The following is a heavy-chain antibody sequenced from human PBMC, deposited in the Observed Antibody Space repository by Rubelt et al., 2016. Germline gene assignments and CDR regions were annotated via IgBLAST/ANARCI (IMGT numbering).Heavy chain of an antibody. D-gene: IGHD3-10*01. Sequence: QVQLQQWGAGLLKPSETLSLTCAVYGGSFSGYYWSWIRQPPGKGLEWIGEINHSGSTNYNPSLKSRVTISVDTSKNQFSLKLSSVTAADTAVYYCARGRYYYGSGSYYNVNDYWGQGTLVTVSS. CDR2: INHSGST. J-gene: IGHJ4*02. CDR3: ARGRYYYGSGSYYNVNDY. V-gene: IGHV4-34*01. CDR1: GGSFSGYY.